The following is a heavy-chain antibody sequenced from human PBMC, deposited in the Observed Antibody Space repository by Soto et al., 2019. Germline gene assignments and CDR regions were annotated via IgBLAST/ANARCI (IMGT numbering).Heavy chain of an antibody. CDR2: IKQDGSEK. CDR3: AREGGDYDSSGYYYFGYAFDI. Sequence: PGGSLRLSCAASGFTFSSYWMSWVRQAPGKGLEWVANIKQDGSEKYYVDSVKGRFTISRDNAKNSLYLQMNSLRAEDTAVYYCAREGGDYDSSGYYYFGYAFDIWGQGTMVTVS. CDR1: GFTFSSYW. V-gene: IGHV3-7*01. D-gene: IGHD3-22*01. J-gene: IGHJ3*02.